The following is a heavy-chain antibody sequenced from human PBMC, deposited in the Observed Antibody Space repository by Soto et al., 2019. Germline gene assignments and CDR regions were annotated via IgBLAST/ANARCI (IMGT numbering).Heavy chain of an antibody. J-gene: IGHJ4*02. CDR2: INPNSGGT. D-gene: IGHD1-1*01. Sequence: QVQLDQSGAEVKKPGASVKVSCKASGFTFTGHYIHWVRRAPGQGLEWMGWINPNSGGTSYAQKFQGRLTMTTDTSITTAYMELSRLSSDDTAFYYCATSGSFFRPSLGYFDYWGQGTLVTVSS. V-gene: IGHV1-2*02. CDR3: ATSGSFFRPSLGYFDY. CDR1: GFTFTGHY.